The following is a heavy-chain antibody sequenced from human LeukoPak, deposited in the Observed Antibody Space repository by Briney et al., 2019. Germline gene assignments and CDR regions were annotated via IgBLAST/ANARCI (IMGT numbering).Heavy chain of an antibody. CDR3: ARDPIAAAGTADDYYYYYMDV. CDR2: ISSSSSYI. CDR1: GFTFSSYS. V-gene: IGHV3-21*01. J-gene: IGHJ6*03. D-gene: IGHD6-13*01. Sequence: GGSLRLSCAASGFTFSSYSMNWVRQAPGKGLEWVSSISSSSSYIYYADSVKGRFTISRDNSKNTLYLQMNSLRAEDTAVYYCARDPIAAAGTADDYYYYYMDVWGKGTTVTVSS.